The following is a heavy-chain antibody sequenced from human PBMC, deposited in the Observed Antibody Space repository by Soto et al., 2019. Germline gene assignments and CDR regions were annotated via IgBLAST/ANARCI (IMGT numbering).Heavy chain of an antibody. CDR3: AKAPRWPLFYH. V-gene: IGHV3-23*01. CDR2: ISGSGGST. D-gene: IGHD2-15*01. Sequence: GGSLRLSCAASGFTFSSYAMSWVRQAPGKGLEWVSAISGSGGSTYYADSVKGRFTISRDNSKNTLHLQMNSLRAEDTAVYYCAKAPRWPLFYHWGQGTLVTVSA. CDR1: GFTFSSYA. J-gene: IGHJ1*01.